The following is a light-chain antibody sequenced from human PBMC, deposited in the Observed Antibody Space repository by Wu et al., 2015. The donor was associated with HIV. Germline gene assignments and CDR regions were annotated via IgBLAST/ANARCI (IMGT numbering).Light chain of an antibody. CDR1: QSVSSSS. Sequence: EIVLTQSPGTLSLSPGQRVTLSCRASQSVSSSSLAWIQQKPRQAPRLLIYATSSRASAIPDRFSGSGSGTDFTLTISRLEPEDFAVYYCPQYGRPSYSFGQGTKLEIK. V-gene: IGKV3-20*01. CDR3: PQYGRPSYS. J-gene: IGKJ2*03. CDR2: ATS.